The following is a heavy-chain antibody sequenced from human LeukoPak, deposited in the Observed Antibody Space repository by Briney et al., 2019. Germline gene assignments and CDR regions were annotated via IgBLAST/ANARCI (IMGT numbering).Heavy chain of an antibody. Sequence: GGSLRLSCAASGFTFSSYSMNWVRQGPGKGLEWVSYISSSSSTIYYADSVKGRFTISRDNAKNSLYLQMNSLRAEDTAVYYCARDLSPGIAAAGTLDYWGQGTLVTVSS. CDR3: ARDLSPGIAAAGTLDY. CDR1: GFTFSSYS. V-gene: IGHV3-48*04. CDR2: ISSSSSTI. D-gene: IGHD6-13*01. J-gene: IGHJ4*02.